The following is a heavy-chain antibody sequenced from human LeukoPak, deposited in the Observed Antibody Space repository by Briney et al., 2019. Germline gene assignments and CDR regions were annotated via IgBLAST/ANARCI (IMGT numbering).Heavy chain of an antibody. D-gene: IGHD3-22*01. CDR3: ARPAYYDSSGYYYGHYDY. CDR1: GYTFTSYG. Sequence: GASVEVSFKASGYTFTSYGISWVRQAPGQGLEWMGWISAYNGNTNYAQKLQGRVTMTTDTSTSTAYMELRSLRSDDTAVYYCARPAYYDSSGYYYGHYDYWGQGTLVTVSS. J-gene: IGHJ4*02. CDR2: ISAYNGNT. V-gene: IGHV1-18*01.